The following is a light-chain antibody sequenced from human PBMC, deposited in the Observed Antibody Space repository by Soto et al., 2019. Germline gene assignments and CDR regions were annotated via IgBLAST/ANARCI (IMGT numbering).Light chain of an antibody. V-gene: IGKV3-20*01. J-gene: IGKJ1*01. Sequence: ERVLTQSSGAPCLSGGVSHTLSCRASQSLRSPSLAWYQQKPGQAPRLLMSAASSRAAGIPDRFSGRGSGTDFTLTISGLEPEDFAVYYCQQFGSSPPTYGQGTKVDIK. CDR3: QQFGSSPPT. CDR2: AAS. CDR1: QSLRSPS.